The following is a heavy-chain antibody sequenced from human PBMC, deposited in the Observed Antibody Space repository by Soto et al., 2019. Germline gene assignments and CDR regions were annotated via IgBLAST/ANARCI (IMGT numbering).Heavy chain of an antibody. J-gene: IGHJ6*02. D-gene: IGHD6-13*01. Sequence: EVQLVESGGGLVKPGGSLRLSCAASGFTFSSYSMNWVRQAPGKGLEWVSSISSSSSYIYYADSVKGRFTISRDNAKNSLYLQMNSLRAEDTAVYYCARSTDTARSWYRISTYYYYGMEGWGQGTTVTVSS. CDR1: GFTFSSYS. CDR2: ISSSSSYI. V-gene: IGHV3-21*01. CDR3: ARSTDTARSWYRISTYYYYGMEG.